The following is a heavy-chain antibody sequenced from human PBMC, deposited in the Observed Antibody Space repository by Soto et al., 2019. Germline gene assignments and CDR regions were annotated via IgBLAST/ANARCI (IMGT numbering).Heavy chain of an antibody. Sequence: ASVKVSCKASGYTFTSYGISWVRQAPGQGFDWMGWISAYNGNTNYAQKLQGRVTMTTDTSTSTAYMELRSLRSDDTAVYYCARAQAVAGTGWFDPWGQGTLVTVSS. CDR2: ISAYNGNT. CDR1: GYTFTSYG. V-gene: IGHV1-18*01. D-gene: IGHD6-19*01. CDR3: ARAQAVAGTGWFDP. J-gene: IGHJ5*02.